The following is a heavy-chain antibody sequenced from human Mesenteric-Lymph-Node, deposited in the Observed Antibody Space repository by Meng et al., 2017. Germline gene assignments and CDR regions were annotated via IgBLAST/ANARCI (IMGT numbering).Heavy chain of an antibody. Sequence: SVKVSGKASGGTFSNYAISWVRQAPGQGLEWMGGIIHIFGTPNYVQNFQGRVTITADKSTKTAYIALSSLRSEDTAVYYCATISQNGDYTLWGQGTMVTVSS. D-gene: IGHD4-17*01. V-gene: IGHV1-69*06. CDR3: ATISQNGDYTL. J-gene: IGHJ4*02. CDR2: IIHIFGTP. CDR1: GGTFSNYA.